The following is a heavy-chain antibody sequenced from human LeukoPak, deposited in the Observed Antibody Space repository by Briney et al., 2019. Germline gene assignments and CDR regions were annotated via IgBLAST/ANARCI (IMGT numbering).Heavy chain of an antibody. V-gene: IGHV3-74*01. Sequence: GGSLRLSCAASGFTFSKYWMRWVRQAPGKGLESVSRINTDGTVTTYADSVKGRFTVSRDNADNTMFLQMNSVRGEDTAVYYCATKQWLAPPPDSWGQGTPVIVSS. J-gene: IGHJ4*02. D-gene: IGHD6-19*01. CDR3: ATKQWLAPPPDS. CDR2: INTDGTVT. CDR1: GFTFSKYW.